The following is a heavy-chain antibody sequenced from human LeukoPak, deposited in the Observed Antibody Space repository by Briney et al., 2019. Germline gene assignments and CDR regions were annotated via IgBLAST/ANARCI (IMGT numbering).Heavy chain of an antibody. V-gene: IGHV3-7*01. J-gene: IGHJ3*02. CDR2: IKQDGSEK. Sequence: PGGSLRLSCAASGFTFSSYWMSWVRPAPGKGLEWVANIKQDGSEKYYVDSVKGRFAISRDNAKNSLYLQLNNLRAEDTAVYYCARDDIAVAGSAFDIWGQGTMVTVSS. CDR1: GFTFSSYW. D-gene: IGHD6-19*01. CDR3: ARDDIAVAGSAFDI.